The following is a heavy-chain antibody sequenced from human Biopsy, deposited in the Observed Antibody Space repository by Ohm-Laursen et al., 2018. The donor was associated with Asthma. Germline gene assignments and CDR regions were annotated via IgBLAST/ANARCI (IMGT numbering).Heavy chain of an antibody. J-gene: IGHJ4*02. CDR3: ARKAGSCISRTCYSLDF. CDR1: GGTFNTYV. CDR2: IDAVVGTT. V-gene: IGHV1-69*06. D-gene: IGHD2-2*01. Sequence: SVKVACKSLGGTFNTYVIGWVRQAPGQGLEWMGGIDAVVGTTTYPQRFQDRVTITADNSTSTVYLEMSSLRSEDTAAYYCARKAGSCISRTCYSLDFWGQGTLVTVSS.